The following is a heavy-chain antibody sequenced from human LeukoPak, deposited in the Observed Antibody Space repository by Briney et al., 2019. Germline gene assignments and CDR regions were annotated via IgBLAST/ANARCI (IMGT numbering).Heavy chain of an antibody. D-gene: IGHD3-22*01. Sequence: PSETLSLTCTVSGGSISSSSYYWGWIRQPPGKGLEWIGAMYYSGGTYYNPSLKSRVTRYVDTSKNQFSLKLDSVTAADTAVYYCARLAYDNSGYYYFDYWGQGTLVTVSS. CDR2: MYYSGGT. V-gene: IGHV4-39*01. J-gene: IGHJ4*02. CDR3: ARLAYDNSGYYYFDY. CDR1: GGSISSSSYY.